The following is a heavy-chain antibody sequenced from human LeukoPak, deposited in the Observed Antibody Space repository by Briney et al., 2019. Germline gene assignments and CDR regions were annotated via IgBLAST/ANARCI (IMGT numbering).Heavy chain of an antibody. V-gene: IGHV1-69*04. D-gene: IGHD1-1*01. J-gene: IGHJ5*02. CDR1: GGTFSSYA. CDR3: ARDRPSRYNWHGLNWFDP. Sequence: GASVKVSCKASGGTFSSYAISWVRQAPGQGLEWMGRIIPILGIANYAQKFQGRVTITADKSTSTAYMELSSLRSEDTAVYYCARDRPSRYNWHGLNWFDPWGQGTLVTVSS. CDR2: IIPILGIA.